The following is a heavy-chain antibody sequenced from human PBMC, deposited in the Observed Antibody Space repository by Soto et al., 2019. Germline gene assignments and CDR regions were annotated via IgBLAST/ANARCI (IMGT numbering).Heavy chain of an antibody. CDR2: IYPGDSDT. CDR1: GYSFIDYW. Sequence: PGESLKISCKGSGYSFIDYWIGWVRQMPGKGLEWMGIIYPGDSDTRYSPSFQGQVTISADKSISTAYLQWSSLKASDTAMYYCARTSRTGYRSSWQYYGMDVWGQGTTVTVSS. D-gene: IGHD6-13*01. CDR3: ARTSRTGYRSSWQYYGMDV. J-gene: IGHJ6*02. V-gene: IGHV5-51*01.